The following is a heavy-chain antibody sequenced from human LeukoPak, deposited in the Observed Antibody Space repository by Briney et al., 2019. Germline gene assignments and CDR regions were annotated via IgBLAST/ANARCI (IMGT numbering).Heavy chain of an antibody. Sequence: SSETLSLTCTVSGGSISSSSYYWGWIRQPPGKGLEWIGSIYYSGRTYYNPSLKSRVTISVDTSKNQFSLKLSSVTAADTAVYFCARPGDLSRWCDYWGQGTLGTVSS. J-gene: IGHJ4*02. CDR1: GGSISSSSYY. CDR2: IYYSGRT. CDR3: ARPGDLSRWCDY. D-gene: IGHD2-21*01. V-gene: IGHV4-39*07.